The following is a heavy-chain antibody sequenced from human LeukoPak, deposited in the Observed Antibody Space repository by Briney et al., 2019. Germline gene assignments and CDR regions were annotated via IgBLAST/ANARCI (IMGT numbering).Heavy chain of an antibody. CDR3: ARDMDGLYYYDSSGYSLHYYMDV. D-gene: IGHD3-22*01. V-gene: IGHV3-21*01. J-gene: IGHJ6*03. CDR2: ISSSSSYI. Sequence: GGSLRLSRAASGFTFSSYSMNWVRQAPGKGLEWVSSISSSSSYIYYADSVKGRFTISRDNAKNSLYLQMNSLRAEDTAVYYCARDMDGLYYYDSSGYSLHYYMDVWGKGTTVTVSS. CDR1: GFTFSSYS.